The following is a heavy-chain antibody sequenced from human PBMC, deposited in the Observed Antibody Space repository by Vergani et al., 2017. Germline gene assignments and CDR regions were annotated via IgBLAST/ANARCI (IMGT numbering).Heavy chain of an antibody. CDR3: ARAKYYYGSGSLRRGARYYMDV. CDR1: GGSFSGYY. V-gene: IGHV4-34*01. J-gene: IGHJ6*03. D-gene: IGHD3-10*01. CDR2: INHSGST. Sequence: QVQLQQWGAGLLKPSETLSLTCAVYGGSFSGYYWSWIRQPPGKGLEWIGEINHSGSTNYNPSLKSRVTISVDTSKNQFSLKLSSVTAADTAVYYCARAKYYYGSGSLRRGARYYMDVWGKGP.